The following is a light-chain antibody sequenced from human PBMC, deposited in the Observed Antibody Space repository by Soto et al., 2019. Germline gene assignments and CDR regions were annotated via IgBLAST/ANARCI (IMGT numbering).Light chain of an antibody. CDR3: QHYKMYPPWT. CDR2: AAS. V-gene: IGKV1-6*01. Sequence: NQGTRAPSSLCASVGGRVTIPCRASQGIRNDLVWYQQKSGKAPKVLIYAASSLQDGVPSRFSGSGSGTDFTLTISSLQPDDFATYYCQHYKMYPPWTFGQATKVDLK. J-gene: IGKJ1*01. CDR1: QGIRND.